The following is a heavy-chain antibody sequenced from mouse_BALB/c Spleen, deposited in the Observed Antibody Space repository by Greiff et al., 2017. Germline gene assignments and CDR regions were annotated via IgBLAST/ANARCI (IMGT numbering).Heavy chain of an antibody. CDR1: GYTFTSYW. V-gene: IGHV1-7*01. Sequence: QVQLQQSGAELAKPGASVKMSCKASGYTFTSYWMHWVKQRPGQGLEWIGYINPSTGYTEYNQKFKDKATLTADKSSSTAYMQLSSLTSEDSAVYYCARRGTGYFDYWGQGTTLTVSS. J-gene: IGHJ2*01. D-gene: IGHD1-1*02. CDR3: ARRGTGYFDY. CDR2: INPSTGYT.